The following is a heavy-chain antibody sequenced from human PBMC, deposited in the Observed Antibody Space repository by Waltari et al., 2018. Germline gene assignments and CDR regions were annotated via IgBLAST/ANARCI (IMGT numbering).Heavy chain of an antibody. CDR2: IGAGAGST. D-gene: IGHD5-18*01. J-gene: IGHJ4*02. Sequence: EVQLLESGGGLVQPGGSLRLSCAASGFTFSSYAMSWVRQAPGKGLEGVAAIGAGAGSTYYADSVKGRFTISGDNSKNTLYLQMNSLRAEDTAVYFCAKERSVDTTMAYYFDSWGQGTLVTVSS. V-gene: IGHV3-23*01. CDR3: AKERSVDTTMAYYFDS. CDR1: GFTFSSYA.